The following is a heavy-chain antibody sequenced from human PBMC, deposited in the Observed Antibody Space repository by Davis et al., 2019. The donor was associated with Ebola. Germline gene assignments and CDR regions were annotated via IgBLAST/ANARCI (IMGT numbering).Heavy chain of an antibody. CDR3: ARGPSTGNSFTY. J-gene: IGHJ4*02. D-gene: IGHD4-23*01. CDR2: IKPDEGEK. CDR1: GFTFSDYY. V-gene: IGHV3-7*01. Sequence: GGSLRLSCAASGFTFSDYYMSWIRQAPGKGPEWVAIIKPDEGEKYYVDSVKGRFTISRDNAKNSLSLQMNGLRAEDTAFYYCARGPSTGNSFTYWGQGTLVTVSS.